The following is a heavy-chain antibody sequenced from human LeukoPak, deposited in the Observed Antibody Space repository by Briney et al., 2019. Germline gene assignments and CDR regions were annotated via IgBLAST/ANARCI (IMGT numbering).Heavy chain of an antibody. J-gene: IGHJ4*02. Sequence: PGGSLRLSCAASGFTFSSYGMSWVRQAPGKGLEWVSAISGSGGSTYYADSVKGRFTISRDNSKNTLYLQMNSLRAEDTAVYYCAKEVQVVRGVIISYYFDYWGQGTLVTVSS. CDR3: AKEVQVVRGVIISYYFDY. D-gene: IGHD3-10*01. V-gene: IGHV3-23*01. CDR1: GFTFSSYG. CDR2: ISGSGGST.